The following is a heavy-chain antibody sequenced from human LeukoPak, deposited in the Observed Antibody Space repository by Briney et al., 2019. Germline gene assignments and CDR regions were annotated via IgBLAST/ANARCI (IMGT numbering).Heavy chain of an antibody. Sequence: GGSLRLSCAASGFTVSSNYMSWVRQAPGKGLEWVSVIYSGGSTYYADSVKGRFTISRDNSKNTLYLQMNSLRAEDTAVYYCAREWSPYYYDSSGYLWGQGTLVTVSS. J-gene: IGHJ4*02. CDR1: GFTVSSNY. CDR2: IYSGGST. CDR3: AREWSPYYYDSSGYL. V-gene: IGHV3-66*01. D-gene: IGHD3-22*01.